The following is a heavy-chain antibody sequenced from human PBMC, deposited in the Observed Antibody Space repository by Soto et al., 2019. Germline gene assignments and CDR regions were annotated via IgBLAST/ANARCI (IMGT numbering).Heavy chain of an antibody. CDR2: VHPYEGTT. CDR1: GFTFTRYP. V-gene: IGHV1-18*04. J-gene: IGHJ4*02. CDR3: VRVGRLGGY. Sequence: ASVKVSCKTSGFTFTRYPFSWVRQAPGQGLEWLAWVHPYEGTTKVAHQFRDRITLTTDASAATVFMELTRLTSDDTAVYYCVRVGRLGGYWGQGALVTVSS. D-gene: IGHD3-16*01.